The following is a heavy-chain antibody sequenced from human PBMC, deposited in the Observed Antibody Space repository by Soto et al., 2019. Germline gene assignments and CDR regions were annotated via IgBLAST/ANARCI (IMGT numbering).Heavy chain of an antibody. CDR2: INPDSGST. CDR1: GYTFTGHY. J-gene: IGHJ4*02. V-gene: IGHV1-2*04. D-gene: IGHD6-25*01. Sequence: QEQLVQSGPEVKKPGASVKVSCTASGYTFTGHYIPWVRQAPGQGLEWVGWINPDSGSTNSAQRFHGWVTLTRATSINTAYLEVKSLKSDAAAVYYCARAPHPGAAPGPPATFWGQGTLVTAPS. CDR3: ARAPHPGAAPGPPATF.